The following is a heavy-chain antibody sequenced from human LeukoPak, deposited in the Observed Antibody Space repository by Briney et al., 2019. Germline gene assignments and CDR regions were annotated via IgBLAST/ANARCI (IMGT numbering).Heavy chain of an antibody. V-gene: IGHV4-61*05. CDR3: ARGLVGVGNYDY. J-gene: IGHJ4*02. D-gene: IGHD4-11*01. CDR1: GGSISSSSYY. Sequence: SETLSLTCTVSGGSISSSSYYWGWIRQPPGKGLEWIGYISYSGSTNYNPSLKSRVTISVDTSKNQFSLKLSSVTAADTAVYYCARGLVGVGNYDYWGQGTLVTVSS. CDR2: ISYSGST.